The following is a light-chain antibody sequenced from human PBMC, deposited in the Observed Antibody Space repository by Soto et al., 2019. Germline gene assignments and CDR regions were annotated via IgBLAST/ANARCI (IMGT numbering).Light chain of an antibody. CDR1: SSDVGGYNY. J-gene: IGLJ1*01. Sequence: QSALTQPPSASGSPGQSVTISCTGTSSDVGGYNYVSWYQQRPGKAPKLMISDVNKRPSGVPDRFSGSKSGNTASLTVSGLQAEDEADYYCSSYAGNNIYVFGGGTRSPS. V-gene: IGLV2-8*01. CDR2: DVN. CDR3: SSYAGNNIYV.